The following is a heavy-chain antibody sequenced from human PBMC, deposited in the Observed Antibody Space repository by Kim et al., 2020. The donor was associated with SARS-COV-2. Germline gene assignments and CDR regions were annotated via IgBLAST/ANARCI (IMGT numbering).Heavy chain of an antibody. V-gene: IGHV5-51*01. Sequence: GGSLRLSCKGSGYSFTSYWIGWVRQMPGKGLEWMGIIYPGDSDTRYSPSFQGQVTISADKSISTAYLQWSSLKASDTAMYYCASHSVVTALYGDAFDIWGQGTMVTVSS. CDR3: ASHSVVTALYGDAFDI. CDR2: IYPGDSDT. CDR1: GYSFTSYW. J-gene: IGHJ3*02. D-gene: IGHD2-21*02.